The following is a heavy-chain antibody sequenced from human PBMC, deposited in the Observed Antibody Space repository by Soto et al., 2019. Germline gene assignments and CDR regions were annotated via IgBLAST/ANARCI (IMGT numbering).Heavy chain of an antibody. CDR2: IWHDGSYR. J-gene: IGHJ5*02. Sequence: GGSLRLSSISSEFTFNTYGMFWARQAPGTGLEWVAGIWHDGSYRYYVDSVKGRFTASRDNSTNTAYLAMNTLRCDDTPVYYCALFSGPRHLSCFDRWGPGSLGT. D-gene: IGHD3-10*02. CDR1: EFTFNTYG. V-gene: IGHV3-33*01. CDR3: ALFSGPRHLSCFDR.